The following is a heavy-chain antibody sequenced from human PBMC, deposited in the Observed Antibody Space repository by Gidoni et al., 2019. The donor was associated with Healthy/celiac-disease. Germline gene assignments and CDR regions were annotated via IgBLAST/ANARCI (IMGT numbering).Heavy chain of an antibody. CDR2: IYPGDSDT. CDR1: GYSFTSYW. Sequence: EVQLVQSGAEVKKPGESLKISCQGSGYSFTSYWIGWVRQMPGKGLEWMGIIYPGDSDTRYSPSFQGQVTISADKSISTAYLQWSSLKASDTAMYYCARPATVVTPLGAFDIWGQGTMVTVSS. V-gene: IGHV5-51*01. J-gene: IGHJ3*02. D-gene: IGHD4-17*01. CDR3: ARPATVVTPLGAFDI.